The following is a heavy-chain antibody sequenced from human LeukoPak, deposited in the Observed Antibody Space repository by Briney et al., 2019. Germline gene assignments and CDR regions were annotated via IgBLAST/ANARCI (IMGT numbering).Heavy chain of an antibody. J-gene: IGHJ4*02. CDR3: ATDTRLALYFDY. CDR2: FDPEDGET. Sequence: ASVKVSCKISGYTLTELSMHWVRQAPGKGLEWMGGFDPEDGETIYAQKFQGRVTMTEDTSTDTAYMELSSLRSEDTAVYYCATDTRLALYFDYWGQGTLVTVSS. CDR1: GYTLTELS. D-gene: IGHD2-15*01. V-gene: IGHV1-24*01.